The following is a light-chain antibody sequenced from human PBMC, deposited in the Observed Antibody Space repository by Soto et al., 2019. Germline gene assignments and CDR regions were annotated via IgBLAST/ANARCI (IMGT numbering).Light chain of an antibody. Sequence: QSALTQPASVSGSPGQSITISCTGTSSDVGGYNYVSWYQQHPGKAPNPLIYKLSNRPSGVANRFSGSKSGNTASLTISGLQAEDEAEYYCSSYTTSSTLLVFGGGTKLTVL. CDR1: SSDVGGYNY. CDR3: SSYTTSSTLLV. CDR2: KLS. V-gene: IGLV2-14*01. J-gene: IGLJ2*01.